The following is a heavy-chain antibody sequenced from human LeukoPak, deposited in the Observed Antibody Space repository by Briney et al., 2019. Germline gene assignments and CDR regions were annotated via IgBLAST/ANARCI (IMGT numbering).Heavy chain of an antibody. CDR3: ATTASAGLYFDY. CDR2: IYHSGST. V-gene: IGHV4-30-2*02. D-gene: IGHD6-13*01. Sequence: SQTLSLTCTVSGGSISSGGYYWSWIRQPPGKGLEWIGYIYHSGSTYYNPSLKSRVTISVDRSKNQFSLKLSSVTAADTAVYYCATTASAGLYFDYWGQGTLVTVSS. CDR1: GGSISSGGYY. J-gene: IGHJ4*02.